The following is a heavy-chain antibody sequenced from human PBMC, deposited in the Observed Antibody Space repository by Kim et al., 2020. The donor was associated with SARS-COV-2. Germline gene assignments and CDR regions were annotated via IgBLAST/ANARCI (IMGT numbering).Heavy chain of an antibody. V-gene: IGHV3-11*05. J-gene: IGHJ4*02. Sequence: VKGRLTISRDHAKNSLYLQMNSLRAEDTAVYYCARARDYSSGTYRAFDYWGQGTLVTVSS. CDR3: ARARDYSSGTYRAFDY. D-gene: IGHD3-10*01.